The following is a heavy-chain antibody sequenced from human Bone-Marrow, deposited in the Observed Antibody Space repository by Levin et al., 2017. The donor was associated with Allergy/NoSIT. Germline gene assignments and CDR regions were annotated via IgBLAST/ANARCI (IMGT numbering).Heavy chain of an antibody. Sequence: GESLKISCKASGYIFTGYYIHWVRQAPGQGLEWMGRINPNSGGTIYAQQFQGRVTVTRDTSISTAYMELTRLRSDDTAVYFCARLRVGSGGGMDVWGQGTTVTVSS. V-gene: IGHV1-2*06. J-gene: IGHJ6*02. D-gene: IGHD1-26*01. CDR1: GYIFTGYY. CDR3: ARLRVGSGGGMDV. CDR2: INPNSGGT.